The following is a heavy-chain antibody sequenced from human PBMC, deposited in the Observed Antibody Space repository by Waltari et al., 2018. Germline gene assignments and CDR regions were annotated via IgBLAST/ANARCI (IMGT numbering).Heavy chain of an antibody. V-gene: IGHV4-4*07. CDR2: IYTSGST. J-gene: IGHJ3*02. Sequence: QVQLQESGPGLVKPSETLSLTCTVSGGSISSYYCHWIRQPAGKGLEWSGRIYTSGSTNYNPSLKSRVTMSVDTSKNQFSLKLSSVTAADTAVYYCARRGGAWGGAFDIWGQGTMVTVSS. CDR3: ARRGGAWGGAFDI. CDR1: GGSISSYY. D-gene: IGHD7-27*01.